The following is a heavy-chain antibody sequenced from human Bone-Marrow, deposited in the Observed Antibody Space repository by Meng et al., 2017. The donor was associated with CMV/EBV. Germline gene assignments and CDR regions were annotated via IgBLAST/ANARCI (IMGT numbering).Heavy chain of an antibody. CDR3: ARDSGATLGY. CDR1: GFTFSSYW. V-gene: IGHV4/OR15-8*01. CDR2: IYHSGST. J-gene: IGHJ4*02. D-gene: IGHD1-26*01. Sequence: ESLKISCAASGFTFSSYWMSWVRQPPGKGLEWIGEIYHSGSTNYNPSLKSRVTISVDKSKNQFSLKLSSVTAADTAVYYCARDSGATLGYWGQGTLVTVSS.